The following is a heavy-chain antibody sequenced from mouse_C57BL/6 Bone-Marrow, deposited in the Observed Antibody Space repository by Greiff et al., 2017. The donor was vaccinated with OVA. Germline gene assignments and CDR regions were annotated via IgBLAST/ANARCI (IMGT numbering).Heavy chain of an antibody. D-gene: IGHD2-1*01. CDR1: GFTFSSYA. J-gene: IGHJ4*01. CDR3: AREGGNYVHYYAMDY. CDR2: ISDGGSYT. Sequence: EVQLVESGGGLVKPGGSLKLSCAASGFTFSSYAMSWVRQTPEKRLEWVATISDGGSYTYYPDNVKGRFTISRDNAKNNLYLQMSHLKSEDTAMYYCAREGGNYVHYYAMDYWGQGTSVTVSS. V-gene: IGHV5-4*01.